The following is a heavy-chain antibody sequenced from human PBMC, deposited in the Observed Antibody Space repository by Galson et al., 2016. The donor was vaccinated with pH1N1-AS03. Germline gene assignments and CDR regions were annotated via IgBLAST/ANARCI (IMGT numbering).Heavy chain of an antibody. CDR3: AKDAMSGGIVVLYNWFDS. D-gene: IGHD3-16*02. CDR1: GGTFNA. J-gene: IGHJ5*01. Sequence: SVKVSCKASGGTFNAISWVRQAPGQGLEWMGRVIPILGIANYAQKFQGRVTITADKSTSTVYMELSSLRSEDTALYYCAKDAMSGGIVVLYNWFDSWGPGTLVTVSS. CDR2: VIPILGIA. V-gene: IGHV1-69*04.